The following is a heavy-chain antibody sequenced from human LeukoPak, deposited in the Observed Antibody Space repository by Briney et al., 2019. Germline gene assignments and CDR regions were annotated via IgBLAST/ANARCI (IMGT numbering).Heavy chain of an antibody. V-gene: IGHV3-7*01. CDR1: GSTFNDYA. D-gene: IGHD6-19*01. CDR2: IMQDGSEK. Sequence: GGSLRPSYPPPGSTFNDYARNWARKPPGRGLGWVANIMQDGSEKNYVDSVKGRFTVSRDNAKNSLFLQMNSLRAEDTAVFYCARDRPQQWLVRGQRGYYYYMDVWGKGTTVTISS. J-gene: IGHJ6*03. CDR3: ARDRPQQWLVRGQRGYYYYMDV.